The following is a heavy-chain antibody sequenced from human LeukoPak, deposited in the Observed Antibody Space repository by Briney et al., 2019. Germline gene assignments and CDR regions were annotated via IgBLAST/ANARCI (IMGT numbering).Heavy chain of an antibody. V-gene: IGHV4-59*01. CDR1: GGSISSYY. Sequence: SETLSLTCTVSGGSISSYYWSWIRQPPGKGLEWIGYIFYSGSTNYNPSLKSRGTISVDTSNNQFSLKLTSVTAANTAVYYCARSGRGNSAGFDCWGQGTLVTVSS. CDR3: ARSGRGNSAGFDC. D-gene: IGHD3-10*01. CDR2: IFYSGST. J-gene: IGHJ4*02.